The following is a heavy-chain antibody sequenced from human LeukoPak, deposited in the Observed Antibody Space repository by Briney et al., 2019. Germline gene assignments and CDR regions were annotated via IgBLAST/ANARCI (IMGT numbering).Heavy chain of an antibody. CDR1: GFTFSDYY. CDR3: AREWGSGYFSIDY. CDR2: IYGGGST. Sequence: GGSLRLSCAASGFTFSDYYMSWIRQAPGKGLEWVSVIYGGGSTYYTDSVKGRFIISRDNSKNTLYLQMNSLRAEDTAVYYCAREWGSGYFSIDYWGQGTLVTVSS. V-gene: IGHV3-53*01. D-gene: IGHD5-12*01. J-gene: IGHJ4*02.